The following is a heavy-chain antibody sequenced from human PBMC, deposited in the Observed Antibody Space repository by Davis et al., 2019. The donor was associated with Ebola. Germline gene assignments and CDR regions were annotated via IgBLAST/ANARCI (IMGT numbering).Heavy chain of an antibody. V-gene: IGHV4-59*08. Sequence: MPSETLSLTCTVSGGSISSYYWSWIRQPPGKGLEWIGYIYYSGSTNYNPSLKSRVTISVDTSKNQFSLKLSSVTAADTAVYYCARQLGSNYYYYYGMDVWGQGTTVTVSS. CDR2: IYYSGST. CDR3: ARQLGSNYYYYYGMDV. D-gene: IGHD4-11*01. J-gene: IGHJ6*02. CDR1: GGSISSYY.